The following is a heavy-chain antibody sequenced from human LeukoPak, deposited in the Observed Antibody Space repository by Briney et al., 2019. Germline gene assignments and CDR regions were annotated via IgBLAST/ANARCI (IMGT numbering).Heavy chain of an antibody. D-gene: IGHD6-13*01. J-gene: IGHJ5*02. V-gene: IGHV4-59*08. CDR3: ARKGSSRNWFDP. Sequence: SETLSLTCTVSGGSISSYYWSWIRQPPGKGLEWIGYIYYSGSTNYNPSLKSRVTISVDTSKNQFSLKLSSVTAADTAVYYCARKGSSRNWFDPWAREPWSPSPQ. CDR2: IYYSGST. CDR1: GGSISSYY.